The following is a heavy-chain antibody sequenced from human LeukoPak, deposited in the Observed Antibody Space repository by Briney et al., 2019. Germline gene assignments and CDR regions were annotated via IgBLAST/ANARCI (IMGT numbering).Heavy chain of an antibody. D-gene: IGHD6-19*01. CDR3: ARGAVAGIYHFDF. V-gene: IGHV3-48*01. J-gene: IGHJ4*02. CDR2: ISSGSSTI. Sequence: GGSLRLSCAASGFTFSNYAMNWVRQAPGKGLEWVSYISSGSSTIYYADSVKGRFTISRDNAENSLYLQMNSLRVEDTAVFYCARGAVAGIYHFDFWGQGTLVTVSS. CDR1: GFTFSNYA.